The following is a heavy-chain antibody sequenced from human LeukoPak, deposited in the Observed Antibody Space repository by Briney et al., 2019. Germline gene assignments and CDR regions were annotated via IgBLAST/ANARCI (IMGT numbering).Heavy chain of an antibody. CDR3: ARGRTTVVTPYYFDY. D-gene: IGHD4-23*01. Sequence: NSSETLSLPCAVSGGSISSGGYSWSWIRQPPGKGLEWIGYIYHSGSTYYNPSLKSRVTISVDRSKNQFSLKLSSVTAADTAVYYCARGRTTVVTPYYFDYWGQGTLVTVSS. V-gene: IGHV4-30-2*01. J-gene: IGHJ4*02. CDR1: GGSISSGGYS. CDR2: IYHSGST.